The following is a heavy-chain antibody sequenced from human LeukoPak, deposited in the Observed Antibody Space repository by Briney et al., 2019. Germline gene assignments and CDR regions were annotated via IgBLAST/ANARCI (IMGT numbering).Heavy chain of an antibody. V-gene: IGHV3-23*01. J-gene: IGHJ4*02. CDR1: GFTFSSYA. D-gene: IGHD4-17*01. CDR2: ISGSGANT. Sequence: GGSLRLSCAASGFTFSSYAMSWVRQAPGKGLEWVSVISGSGANTYYADSVKGRFTISRDNSKNTLYLQMNSLRAEDTAIFFCAKSLTTVKRGNFDSWGQGTLVTVSS. CDR3: AKSLTTVKRGNFDS.